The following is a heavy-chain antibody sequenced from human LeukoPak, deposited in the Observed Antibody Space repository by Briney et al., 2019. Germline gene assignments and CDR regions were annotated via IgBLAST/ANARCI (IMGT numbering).Heavy chain of an antibody. Sequence: GSLRLSCAASGFTFSSYAMSWVRQAPGKGLEWVAVMSYEETYKNYAEAVKGRFTISRDDSKNTLFLQMSSLRPEDTAVYYCARDFGVIRRSWGQGTLVSVSS. D-gene: IGHD3-3*01. CDR2: MSYEETYK. J-gene: IGHJ5*02. CDR3: ARDFGVIRRS. CDR1: GFTFSSYA. V-gene: IGHV3-30*03.